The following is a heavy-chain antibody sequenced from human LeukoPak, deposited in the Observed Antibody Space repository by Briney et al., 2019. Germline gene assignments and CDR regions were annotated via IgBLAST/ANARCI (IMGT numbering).Heavy chain of an antibody. J-gene: IGHJ4*02. CDR1: GISFRSAL. CDR3: VRDGDDWNDFDH. Sequence: GFLRLSCAASGISFRSALMTLVRQASGGGAELGANIRRDGGEIYYMDSVKGRFAISRDNAKNSLYLQMNSLRVEDTAVYYCVRDGDDWNDFDHWGQGTLVTVSS. CDR2: IRRDGGEI. D-gene: IGHD1-1*01. V-gene: IGHV3-7*01.